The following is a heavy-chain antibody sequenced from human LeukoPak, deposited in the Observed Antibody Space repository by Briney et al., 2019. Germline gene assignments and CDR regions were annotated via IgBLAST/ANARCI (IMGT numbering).Heavy chain of an antibody. Sequence: NASETLSLTCAVYGGSFSGYYWSWIRQPPGKGLEWIGEINHSGSTNYNPSLKSRVTISVDTSKNQFSLKLSSVTAADTAVYYCARNDFWSGYHLDYWGQGTLVTVSS. CDR3: ARNDFWSGYHLDY. J-gene: IGHJ4*02. D-gene: IGHD3-3*01. CDR2: INHSGST. V-gene: IGHV4-34*01. CDR1: GGSFSGYY.